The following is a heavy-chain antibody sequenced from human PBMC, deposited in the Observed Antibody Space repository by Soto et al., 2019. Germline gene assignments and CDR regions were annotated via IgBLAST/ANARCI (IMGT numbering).Heavy chain of an antibody. Sequence: QITLKESGPTLVKPTQTLTLSCTFSGFSLSTRAVGVAWIRQPPGKALEWLALIYWDDDNRYSPSLKSRLTVTKDTSKNPVILTMINMDPVDTATYYCVHTSGWLHTTWGQGTLVTVSS. J-gene: IGHJ5*02. D-gene: IGHD5-12*01. CDR3: VHTSGWLHTT. CDR1: GFSLSTRAVG. CDR2: IYWDDDN. V-gene: IGHV2-5*02.